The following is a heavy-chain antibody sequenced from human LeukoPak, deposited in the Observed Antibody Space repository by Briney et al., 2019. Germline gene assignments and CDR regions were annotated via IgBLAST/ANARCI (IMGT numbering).Heavy chain of an antibody. Sequence: PRASVKVSCKASGGTFSSYAISWVRQAPGQGLEWMGRIIPIFGTANYAQKFQGRVTITTDESTSTAYMELSSLRSEDTAVYYCARDWTPYYYDSSGSSGYFDYWGQGTLVTVSS. CDR1: GGTFSSYA. J-gene: IGHJ4*02. CDR2: IIPIFGTA. V-gene: IGHV1-69*05. CDR3: ARDWTPYYYDSSGSSGYFDY. D-gene: IGHD3-22*01.